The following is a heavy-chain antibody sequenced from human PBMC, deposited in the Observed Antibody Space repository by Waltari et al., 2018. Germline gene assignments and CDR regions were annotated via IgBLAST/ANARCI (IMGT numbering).Heavy chain of an antibody. Sequence: QVQLQESGPGLVKPSETLSLTCTVSGGSISSYYWSWIRQPPGKGLGWIGYIYYSGGTNYHPSLKSRVTISVDSSKNQFSLKLSSVTAADTVVYYCARAVGDGDYYYYYDMDVWGKGTTVTVSS. CDR3: ARAVGDGDYYYYYDMDV. CDR2: IYYSGGT. V-gene: IGHV4-59*01. CDR1: GGSISSYY. D-gene: IGHD4-17*01. J-gene: IGHJ6*03.